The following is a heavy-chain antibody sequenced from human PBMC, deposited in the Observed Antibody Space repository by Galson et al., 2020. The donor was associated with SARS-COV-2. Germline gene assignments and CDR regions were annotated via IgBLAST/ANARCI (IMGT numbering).Heavy chain of an antibody. J-gene: IGHJ4*02. CDR3: ARDDGDHWVDY. D-gene: IGHD3-10*01. CDR2: ISGSGGST. CDR1: GFTLRKYA. Sequence: GESLKISCAASGFTLRKYAMSWVRQAPGKGLEWVSAISGSGGSTYYADSVKGRFTISRDNSKNTLYLQMNSLRAEDTAVYYCARDDGDHWVDYWGQGTLVTVSS. V-gene: IGHV3-23*01.